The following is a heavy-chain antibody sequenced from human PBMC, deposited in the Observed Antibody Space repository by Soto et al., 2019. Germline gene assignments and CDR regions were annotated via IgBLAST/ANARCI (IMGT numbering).Heavy chain of an antibody. CDR3: AHVQATPIERSMYCSGGSCYWRGYLDY. CDR2: IYWDDDK. D-gene: IGHD2-15*01. Sequence: QITLKESGPTLVKPTQTLTLTCTFSGFSLSTSGVGVGWIRQPPGKALEWLALIYWDDDKRYSPSLKSRLTITKEASKHQSVLTVTNMDPVDTATYCCAHVQATPIERSMYCSGGSCYWRGYLDYWGQGTLVTVSS. CDR1: GFSLSTSGVG. J-gene: IGHJ4*02. V-gene: IGHV2-5*02.